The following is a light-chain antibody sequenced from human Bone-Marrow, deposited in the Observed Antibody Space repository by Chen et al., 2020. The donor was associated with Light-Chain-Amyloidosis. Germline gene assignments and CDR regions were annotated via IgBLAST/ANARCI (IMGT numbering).Light chain of an antibody. V-gene: IGKV3-20*01. CDR3: QQYGTSPLP. Sequence: EIVLTQSPGTLSLSPGEGANLSCRASQTISSNYLTCYQQKFGQAPRLLIYGSSSRATGIPDMFTGSGYGTDLTLTINRLEPEDFAMYYCQQYGTSPLPFGGGTKVEIK. J-gene: IGKJ4*01. CDR1: QTISSNY. CDR2: GSS.